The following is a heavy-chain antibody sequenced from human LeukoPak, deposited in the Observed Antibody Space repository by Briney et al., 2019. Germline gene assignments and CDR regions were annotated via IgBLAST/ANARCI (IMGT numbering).Heavy chain of an antibody. CDR2: IIPILGIA. CDR1: GYTFTGYY. Sequence: ASVKVSCKASGYTFTGYYMHWVRQAPGQGLEWMGRIIPILGIANYAQKFQGRVTITADKSTSTAYMELSSLRSEDTAVYYCARDLGVITFGGVIADYWGQGTLVTVSS. D-gene: IGHD3-16*02. J-gene: IGHJ4*02. CDR3: ARDLGVITFGGVIADY. V-gene: IGHV1-69*04.